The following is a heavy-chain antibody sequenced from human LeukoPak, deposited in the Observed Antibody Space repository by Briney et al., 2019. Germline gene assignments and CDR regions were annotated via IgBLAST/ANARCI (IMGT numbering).Heavy chain of an antibody. Sequence: NPSETLSLTCTVFGDSISGSKYFWGWIRQPPGKGLEWIGRIYTSGSTNYNPSLKSRVTISIDTSKNQFSLNLSSVSAADTAVYYCARGGNWNYAGNWFDPWGQGTLVTVSS. V-gene: IGHV4-61*02. D-gene: IGHD1-7*01. CDR1: GDSISGSKYF. CDR3: ARGGNWNYAGNWFDP. J-gene: IGHJ5*02. CDR2: IYTSGST.